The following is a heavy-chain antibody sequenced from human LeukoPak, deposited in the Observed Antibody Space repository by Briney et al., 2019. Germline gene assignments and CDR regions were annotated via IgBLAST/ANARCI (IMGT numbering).Heavy chain of an antibody. CDR3: ARVAGYCSSTSCSRGGYFDY. V-gene: IGHV1-46*01. CDR1: GNTFTGHY. CDR2: INPSGGST. Sequence: GASVKVSCKVSGNTFTGHYMHWVRQAPGQGLEWMGIINPSGGSTSYAQKFQGRVTMTRDTSTSTVYKELSSLRSEDTAVYYCARVAGYCSSTSCSRGGYFDYWGQGTLVTVSS. J-gene: IGHJ4*02. D-gene: IGHD2-2*01.